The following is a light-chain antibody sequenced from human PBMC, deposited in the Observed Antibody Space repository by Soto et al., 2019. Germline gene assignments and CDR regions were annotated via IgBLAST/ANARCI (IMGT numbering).Light chain of an antibody. Sequence: EIVMTQSPATLSVSPGERATLSCRASQSVSSNLAWYQQKPGQAPRLLIYGASTRATGIPARFSGSGSATECTLTISSLQSEDFAVYYCQQYNNWPRTFGQGTKRE. V-gene: IGKV3-15*01. CDR3: QQYNNWPRT. J-gene: IGKJ1*01. CDR2: GAS. CDR1: QSVSSN.